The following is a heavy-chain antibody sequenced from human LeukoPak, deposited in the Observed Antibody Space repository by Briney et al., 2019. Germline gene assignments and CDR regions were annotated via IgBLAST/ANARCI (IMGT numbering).Heavy chain of an antibody. V-gene: IGHV3-23*01. J-gene: IGHJ4*02. CDR2: ISGSGGST. CDR1: GFTLSSYA. D-gene: IGHD4-17*01. Sequence: PGGSLRHSCVVSGFTLSSYAMSWVRQAPGKGLEWVSAISGSGGSTYYADSVKGRFTISRDNSKNTLYLQMNSLRAEDTAVYYCAKWSVTKYYFDYWGQGTLVTVSS. CDR3: AKWSVTKYYFDY.